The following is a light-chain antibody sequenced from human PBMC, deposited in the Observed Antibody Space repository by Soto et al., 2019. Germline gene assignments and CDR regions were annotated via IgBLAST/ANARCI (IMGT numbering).Light chain of an antibody. CDR3: QQYNNWPWT. Sequence: EIVMTQSPATLSVSPGGRATLSCRASQSISDTLAWYQQKPGQAPRLLIYGASTRAPGFPARFSGSGSGTDFTLTISSLQSEDFAVYYCQQYNNWPWTFGRGTKV. V-gene: IGKV3-15*01. J-gene: IGKJ1*01. CDR1: QSISDT. CDR2: GAS.